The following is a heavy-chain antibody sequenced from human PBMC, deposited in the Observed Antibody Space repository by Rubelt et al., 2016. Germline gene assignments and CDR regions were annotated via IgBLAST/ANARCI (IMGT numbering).Heavy chain of an antibody. Sequence: EVQLVQSGPEVKRPGESLRISCKGSGYSFTSYWIGWVRQMPGKGLEWMGIIYPADSDTRYSPSFRGQVTLPADRPITTAYLQWGSLRASDTAMYYCARPDSTGWYEYWGQGTLVTVSS. D-gene: IGHD6-19*01. CDR1: GYSFTSYW. CDR3: ARPDSTGWYEY. J-gene: IGHJ4*02. CDR2: IYPADSDT. V-gene: IGHV5-51*01.